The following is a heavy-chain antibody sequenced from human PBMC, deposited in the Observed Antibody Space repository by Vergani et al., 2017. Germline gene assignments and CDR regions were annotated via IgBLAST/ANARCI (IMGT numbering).Heavy chain of an antibody. CDR2: IWYDGSKE. D-gene: IGHD3-22*01. CDR1: GFSFSSFG. Sequence: QVQLVESGGGVVQPGRSLRLSCAASGFSFSSFGFHWVRQAPGKGLEWVAFIWYDGSKEYYADSVKGRFTISRDNSKNTMFLQMNNLRAEDTAVYYCAKDNVPGYYDSSGYCDYWGQGTLVTVSS. CDR3: AKDNVPGYYDSSGYCDY. J-gene: IGHJ4*02. V-gene: IGHV3-33*06.